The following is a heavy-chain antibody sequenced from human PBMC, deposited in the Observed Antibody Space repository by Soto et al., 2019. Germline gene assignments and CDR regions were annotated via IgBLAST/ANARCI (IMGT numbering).Heavy chain of an antibody. CDR1: GYSFTSYW. CDR3: ARVYSSTWTYYYYGMDV. D-gene: IGHD6-13*01. Sequence: PGESLKISCKGSGYSFTSYWIGWVRQMPGKGLEWMGIIYPGDSDTRYSPSFQGQVTISADKSISTAYLQWSSLKASDTAMYYCARVYSSTWTYYYYGMDVWSQGTTVTVSS. J-gene: IGHJ6*02. V-gene: IGHV5-51*01. CDR2: IYPGDSDT.